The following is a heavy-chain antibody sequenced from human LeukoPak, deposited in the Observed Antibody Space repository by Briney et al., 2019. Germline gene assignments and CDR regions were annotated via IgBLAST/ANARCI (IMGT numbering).Heavy chain of an antibody. D-gene: IGHD2-8*01. CDR3: ARASLIRYFDY. CDR1: GGSISSGGYY. V-gene: IGHV4-31*03. J-gene: IGHJ4*02. Sequence: SETLSLTCTVSGGSISSGGYYWSWIRQHPGKGLEWMGYIDYSGSTNYNPSLKSRVTISVDTSKNQFSLKLSSVTAADTAVYYCARASLIRYFDYWGQGTLVAVSS. CDR2: IDYSGST.